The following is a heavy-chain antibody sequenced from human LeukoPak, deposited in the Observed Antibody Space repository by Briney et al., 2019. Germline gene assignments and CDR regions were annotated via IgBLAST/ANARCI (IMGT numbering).Heavy chain of an antibody. V-gene: IGHV3-30*02. CDR2: IRYDGSNK. J-gene: IGHJ6*04. CDR1: GFTFSSYG. CDR3: AKSPNPSGIAVAGILDV. D-gene: IGHD6-19*01. Sequence: GGSLRLSCAASGFTFSSYGMHWVRQAPGKGLEWVALIRYDGSNKYYADSVKGRFTISRDNSKNTLYLQMNSLRAEGTAVYYCAKSPNPSGIAVAGILDVWGKGTTVTISS.